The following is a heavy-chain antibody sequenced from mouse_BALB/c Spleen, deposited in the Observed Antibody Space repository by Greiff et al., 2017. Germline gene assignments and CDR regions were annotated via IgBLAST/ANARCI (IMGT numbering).Heavy chain of an antibody. Sequence: LQQPGSELVRPGASVKLSCKASGYTFTSYWMHWVKQRPGQGLEWIGNIYPGSGSTNYDEKFKSKATLTVDTSSSTAYMQLSSLTSEDSAVYYCTRGDYYGSSYGWGQGTTLTVSS. CDR1: GYTFTSYW. CDR2: IYPGSGST. J-gene: IGHJ2*01. V-gene: IGHV1S22*01. CDR3: TRGDYYGSSYG. D-gene: IGHD1-1*01.